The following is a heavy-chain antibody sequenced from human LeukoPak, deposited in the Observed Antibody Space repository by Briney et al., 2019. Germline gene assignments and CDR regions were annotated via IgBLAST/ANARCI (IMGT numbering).Heavy chain of an antibody. CDR2: IYYSGST. Sequence: SETLSLTCTVSGGSISSSSYYWGWIRQPPGKGLEWLGGIYYSGSTSYNPSLMSRVTIYVDTSKNQFSLQLSSVTAADTAVYYCATSRYYYDSSGYYNGAAFDIWGQGTMVTVSS. J-gene: IGHJ3*02. CDR3: ATSRYYYDSSGYYNGAAFDI. CDR1: GGSISSSSYY. D-gene: IGHD3-22*01. V-gene: IGHV4-39*01.